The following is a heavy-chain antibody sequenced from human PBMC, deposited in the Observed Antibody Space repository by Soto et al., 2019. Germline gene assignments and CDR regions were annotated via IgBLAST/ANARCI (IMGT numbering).Heavy chain of an antibody. D-gene: IGHD1-26*01. CDR1: GYSISSSNW. V-gene: IGHV4-28*01. Sequence: QVQLQESGPGLVKPSDTLSLTCAVSGYSISSSNWWGWIRQPPGKGLEWIGYIYYSGTTYYNPSLKSRVTMSVDTSRNQFSLKLTSVTAVDTAVYYCASREIQGPINYWGQGTLVTVSS. CDR2: IYYSGTT. CDR3: ASREIQGPINY. J-gene: IGHJ4*02.